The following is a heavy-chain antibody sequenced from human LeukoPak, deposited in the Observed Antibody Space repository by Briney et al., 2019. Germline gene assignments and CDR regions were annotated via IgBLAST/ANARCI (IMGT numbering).Heavy chain of an antibody. D-gene: IGHD4-17*01. Sequence: GASVKVSCKASGGTFSSYAISWVRQAPGQGLEWMGWISAYNGNTNYAQKLQGRVTITTDTSTSTAYMELRSLRSDDTAVYYCARGDYGDYNAVWGQGTMVTVSS. J-gene: IGHJ3*01. CDR2: ISAYNGNT. V-gene: IGHV1-18*01. CDR3: ARGDYGDYNAV. CDR1: GGTFSSYA.